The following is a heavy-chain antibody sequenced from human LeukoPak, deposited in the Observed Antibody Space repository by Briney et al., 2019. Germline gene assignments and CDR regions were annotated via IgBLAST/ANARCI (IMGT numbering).Heavy chain of an antibody. D-gene: IGHD6-13*01. Sequence: PSETLSLTCTVSGGSISSSSYYWGWIRQPPGKGLEWIGSIYYSGSTYYNPSLKSRVTISVDTSKNQFSLKLSSVTAADTAVYYCARGRYSSRNLDYWGQGTLVTVSS. CDR1: GGSISSSSYY. CDR2: IYYSGST. CDR3: ARGRYSSRNLDY. J-gene: IGHJ4*02. V-gene: IGHV4-39*07.